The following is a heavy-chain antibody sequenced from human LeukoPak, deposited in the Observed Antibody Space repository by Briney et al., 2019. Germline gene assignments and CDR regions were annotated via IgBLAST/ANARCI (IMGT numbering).Heavy chain of an antibody. V-gene: IGHV1-18*01. CDR2: ISAYNGNT. D-gene: IGHD2-2*01. CDR1: GYTFTSYG. CDR3: ARVAPRYCISTSCYCDDY. Sequence: ASVKVSCKASGYTFTSYGISWVRQAPGQGLEWMGWISAYNGNTNYAQKLQGRVTMTTDTSTSTAYMELRSLRSDDTAVYYCARVAPRYCISTSCYCDDYWGQGTLVTVSS. J-gene: IGHJ4*02.